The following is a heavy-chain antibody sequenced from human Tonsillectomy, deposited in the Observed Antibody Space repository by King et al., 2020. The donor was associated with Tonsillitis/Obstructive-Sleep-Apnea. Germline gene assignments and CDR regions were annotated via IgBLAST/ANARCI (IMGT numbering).Heavy chain of an antibody. CDR1: GFTFSSYS. D-gene: IGHD6-6*01. V-gene: IGHV3-21*01. CDR3: ARDRWWEEYSSSSYYYYYMDV. Sequence: VQLVESGGGLVKPGGPLRLSCAASGFTFSSYSMNWVRQAPGKGLEWVSSISSSSSYIYYADSVKGRFTISRDNAKNSLYLQMNSLRAEDTAVYYCARDRWWEEYSSSSYYYYYMDVWGKGTTVTVSS. CDR2: ISSSSSYI. J-gene: IGHJ6*03.